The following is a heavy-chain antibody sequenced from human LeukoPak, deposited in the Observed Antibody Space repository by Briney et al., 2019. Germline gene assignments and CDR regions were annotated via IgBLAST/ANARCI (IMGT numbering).Heavy chain of an antibody. CDR3: ARGRTPGYYYGMDV. CDR2: ISYDGSNK. CDR1: GFTFSSYA. J-gene: IGHJ6*02. V-gene: IGHV3-30-3*01. D-gene: IGHD4-23*01. Sequence: GGSLRLSCAASGFTFSSYAMHWVRQAPGKGLEWVAVISYDGSNKYYADSVKGRFTISRDNSKNTLYLQMNSLRAEDTAVYYCARGRTPGYYYGMDVWGQGTTVTVSS.